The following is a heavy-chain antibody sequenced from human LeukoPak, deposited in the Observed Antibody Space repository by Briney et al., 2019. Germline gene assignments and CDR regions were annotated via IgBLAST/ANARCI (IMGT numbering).Heavy chain of an antibody. V-gene: IGHV4-39*07. J-gene: IGHJ4*02. CDR1: GGSISSSSYY. D-gene: IGHD1-26*01. CDR3: ARGLVGATYYFDY. Sequence: KTSETLSLTCTVSGGSISSSSYYWGWIRQPPGKGLEWIGRIYTSGSTNYNPSLKSRVTMSVDTSKNQFSLKLSSVTAADTAVYYCARGLVGATYYFDYWGQGTLVTVSS. CDR2: IYTSGST.